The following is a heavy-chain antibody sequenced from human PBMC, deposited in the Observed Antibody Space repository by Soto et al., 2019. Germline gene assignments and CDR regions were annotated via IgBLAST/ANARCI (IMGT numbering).Heavy chain of an antibody. J-gene: IGHJ4*02. CDR2: IYYSGNT. CDR3: ARRKDTYLDY. Sequence: QVQLQESGPGLVKPSGTLSLTCTVSDGSISNYYWSWVRQPPGKGLEWIGYIYYSGNTNYNPSLNGRVTISVDTSKNQFSLKLSSVTAADTSGYYCARRKDTYLDYWGPGTLVTVGS. D-gene: IGHD2-15*01. CDR1: DGSISNYY. V-gene: IGHV4-59*01.